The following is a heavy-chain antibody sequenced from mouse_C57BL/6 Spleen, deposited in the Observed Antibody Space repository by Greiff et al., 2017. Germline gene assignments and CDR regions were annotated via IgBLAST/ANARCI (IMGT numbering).Heavy chain of an antibody. D-gene: IGHD2-4*01. CDR1: GYTFTGYW. J-gene: IGHJ4*01. Sequence: QVQLMQSGAELMKPGASVKLSCKATGYTFTGYWIEWVKQEPGHGLEWIGEILPGSGSTNYNETFKGKVTFTADTASNTAYMQLSSLTTEDSAIYYCARMRLNYYAMDYWGQGTSVTVSS. V-gene: IGHV1-9*01. CDR3: ARMRLNYYAMDY. CDR2: ILPGSGST.